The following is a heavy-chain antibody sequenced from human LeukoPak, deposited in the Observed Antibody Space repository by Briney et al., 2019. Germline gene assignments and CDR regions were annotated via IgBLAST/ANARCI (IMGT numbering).Heavy chain of an antibody. CDR2: IIGSSGST. CDR1: GFPFSSYW. J-gene: IGHJ5*02. Sequence: GGSLRLSCVASGFPFSSYWMTWVRQAPGKGLEWVSGIIGSSGSTYYADSVKGRLTISRDNSKNTLYLQINSLRAEDSAVYYCARRRGYTQFGPWGQGTLVTVSS. V-gene: IGHV3-23*01. D-gene: IGHD6-13*01. CDR3: ARRRGYTQFGP.